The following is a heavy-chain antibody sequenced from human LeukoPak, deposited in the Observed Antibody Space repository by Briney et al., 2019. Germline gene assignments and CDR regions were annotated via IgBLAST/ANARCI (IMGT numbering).Heavy chain of an antibody. J-gene: IGHJ4*02. V-gene: IGHV1-69*10. CDR3: ATEGSMVRGVIIAGYFDY. Sequence: AASVKVSCKASGGTFSSYAISWVRQAPGQGLEWMGGIIPIFGIANYAQKFQGRVTITADKSTSTAYMELSSLRSEDTAVYYCATEGSMVRGVIIAGYFDYWGQGTLVTVSS. D-gene: IGHD3-10*01. CDR1: GGTFSSYA. CDR2: IIPIFGIA.